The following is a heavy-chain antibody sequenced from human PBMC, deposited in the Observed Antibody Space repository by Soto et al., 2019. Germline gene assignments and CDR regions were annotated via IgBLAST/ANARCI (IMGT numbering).Heavy chain of an antibody. Sequence: PGGSLRLSCAAPGFTFSSYGIHWVRQAPGKGLEWVAVIWYDGSNKYYADSVKGRFTISRDNSKNTLYLQMNSLRAEDTAIYYCARVGSWELPHYGTNWGQGTLVTVSS. V-gene: IGHV3-33*01. CDR3: ARVGSWELPHYGTN. J-gene: IGHJ4*02. CDR1: GFTFSSYG. D-gene: IGHD1-26*01. CDR2: IWYDGSNK.